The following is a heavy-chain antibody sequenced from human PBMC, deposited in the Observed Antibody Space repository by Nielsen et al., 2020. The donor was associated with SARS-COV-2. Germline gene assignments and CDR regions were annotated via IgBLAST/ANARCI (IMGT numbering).Heavy chain of an antibody. Sequence: GGSLRLSCAASGFTFSGYDMHWVRQATGKGLEWASGIGTSADTYYPDSVKGRFTISRDDAKSSLYLQMNSLSAGDTAVYYCARARLCSSTTCFVGGDFDYWGQGTLVTVSS. CDR2: IGTSADT. D-gene: IGHD2-2*01. CDR3: ARARLCSSTTCFVGGDFDY. V-gene: IGHV3-13*04. J-gene: IGHJ4*02. CDR1: GFTFSGYD.